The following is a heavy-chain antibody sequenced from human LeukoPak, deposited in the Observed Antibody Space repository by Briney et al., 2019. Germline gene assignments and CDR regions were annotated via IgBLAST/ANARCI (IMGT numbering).Heavy chain of an antibody. D-gene: IGHD5-12*01. V-gene: IGHV4-59*06. CDR3: ARDRGGYDFLDY. Sequence: SETLSLTCTVSGGSISSYYWSWIRQPAGKGLEWIGYTYNSGSTFYNPSLESRVTLSIDTSKDQFYLKLISVTAADTAVYYCARDRGGYDFLDYWGQGTLVAVSS. CDR1: GGSISSYY. J-gene: IGHJ4*02. CDR2: TYNSGST.